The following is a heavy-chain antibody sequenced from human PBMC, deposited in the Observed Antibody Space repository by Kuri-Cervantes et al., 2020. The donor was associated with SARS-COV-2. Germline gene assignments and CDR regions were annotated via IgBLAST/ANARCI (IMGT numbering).Heavy chain of an antibody. Sequence: GESLKISCSASGFTFSSYAMHWVRQAPGKGLEYVSAISSNGGSTYYADSVKGRFTISRDNSKNALYLQMSSLRAEDTAVYYCARVHSYGPQDYYYYGMDVWGQGTTVTVSS. CDR2: ISSNGGST. D-gene: IGHD5-18*01. V-gene: IGHV3-64D*08. CDR3: ARVHSYGPQDYYYYGMDV. CDR1: GFTFSSYA. J-gene: IGHJ6*02.